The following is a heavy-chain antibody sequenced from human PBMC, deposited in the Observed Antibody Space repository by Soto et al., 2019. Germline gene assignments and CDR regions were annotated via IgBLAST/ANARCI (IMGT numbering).Heavy chain of an antibody. V-gene: IGHV3-23*01. Sequence: GGSLRLSCAASVFTFSSYAMSWVRHAPGKGLEWVSAISGSGGSTYYADSVKGRFTISRDNSKNTLYLQMNSLRAEDTAVYYCAKPPGVVGATTVGYWGQGTLVTVSS. CDR1: VFTFSSYA. CDR2: ISGSGGST. J-gene: IGHJ4*02. D-gene: IGHD1-26*01. CDR3: AKPPGVVGATTVGY.